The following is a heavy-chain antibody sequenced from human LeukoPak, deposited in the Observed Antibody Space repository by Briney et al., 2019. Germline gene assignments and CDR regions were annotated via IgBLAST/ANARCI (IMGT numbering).Heavy chain of an antibody. J-gene: IGHJ4*02. CDR3: ARDPGYNYGFDY. V-gene: IGHV3-21*01. Sequence: GGPLRLSCAASGFTFSSYSMNWVRQAPGKGLEWVSSISSSSGYIYYADSVKGRFTISRDNAKNSLFLQMNSLRAEDTAVYYCARDPGYNYGFDYWGQGTLVTVS. CDR1: GFTFSSYS. D-gene: IGHD5-18*01. CDR2: ISSSSGYI.